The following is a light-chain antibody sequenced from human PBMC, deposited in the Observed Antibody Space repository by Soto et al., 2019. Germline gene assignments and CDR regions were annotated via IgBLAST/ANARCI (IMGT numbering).Light chain of an antibody. Sequence: QSALTQPASVSGSPGQSITISCTGTSSDVGGYNYVSWYQQHPGKAPKLMIYDVSNRPSGVSNRFSGSKSGNTASLTISGLQAEDEADYYCSSYTSSSHVVFGGGPQLTVL. CDR2: DVS. CDR1: SSDVGGYNY. V-gene: IGLV2-14*01. CDR3: SSYTSSSHVV. J-gene: IGLJ2*01.